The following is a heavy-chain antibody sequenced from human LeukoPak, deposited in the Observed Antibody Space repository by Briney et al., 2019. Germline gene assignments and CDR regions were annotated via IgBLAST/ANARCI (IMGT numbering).Heavy chain of an antibody. CDR2: IYHSGST. D-gene: IGHD3-16*01. Sequence: SGTLSLTCTVSGGSISSNNWWRWVRQPPGKGLEWIGEIYHSGSTNSNPSLKSRVTISIDKSKNQFSLKLISVTAADTAVYYCARKGGDPLGIFDSWGQGTLVTVSS. V-gene: IGHV4-4*02. J-gene: IGHJ4*02. CDR3: ARKGGDPLGIFDS. CDR1: GGSISSNNW.